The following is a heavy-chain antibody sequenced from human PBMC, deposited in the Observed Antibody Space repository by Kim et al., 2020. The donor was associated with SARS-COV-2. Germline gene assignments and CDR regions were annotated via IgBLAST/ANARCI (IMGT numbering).Heavy chain of an antibody. CDR1: GGTFSSYA. J-gene: IGHJ3*02. CDR2: IIPIFGTA. V-gene: IGHV1-69*13. CDR3: AQCGQQLTDRGAFDI. Sequence: SVKVSCKASGGTFSSYAISWVRQAPGQGLEWMGGIIPIFGTANYAQKFQGRVTITADESTSTAYMELSSLRSEDTAVYYCAQCGQQLTDRGAFDIWGQGTMVTVSS. D-gene: IGHD6-13*01.